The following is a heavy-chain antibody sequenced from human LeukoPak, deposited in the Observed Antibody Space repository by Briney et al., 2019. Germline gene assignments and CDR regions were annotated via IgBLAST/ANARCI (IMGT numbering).Heavy chain of an antibody. CDR1: GFTFSSYS. V-gene: IGHV3-21*01. Sequence: PGGSLRLSCAASGFTFSSYSMNWVRQAPGKGLEWVSSISSSSSYIYYADSVNGRFTISRDNAKNSLYLQMNRLRAEDTAVYYCAREGVVAAIFAWFDPWGQGTLVTVSS. D-gene: IGHD2-15*01. CDR3: AREGVVAAIFAWFDP. J-gene: IGHJ5*02. CDR2: ISSSSSYI.